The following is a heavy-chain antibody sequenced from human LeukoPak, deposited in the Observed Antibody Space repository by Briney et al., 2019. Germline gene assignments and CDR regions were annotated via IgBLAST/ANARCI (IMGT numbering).Heavy chain of an antibody. J-gene: IGHJ4*02. Sequence: GGSLRLSCVTSGFTYSDRWMHWVRQAPGKGLVWVSRISNDGRLASYADSVKGRFTIARDNAQNTVYLQMDSLRDEDTAVYYCARDFHSIDLWGQGTLVTVSS. CDR3: ARDFHSIDL. CDR2: ISNDGRLA. CDR1: GFTYSDRW. V-gene: IGHV3-74*01. D-gene: IGHD2/OR15-2a*01.